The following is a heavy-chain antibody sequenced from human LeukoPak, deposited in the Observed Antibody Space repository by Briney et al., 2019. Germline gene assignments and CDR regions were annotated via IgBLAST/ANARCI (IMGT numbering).Heavy chain of an antibody. D-gene: IGHD5-12*01. V-gene: IGHV3-74*01. Sequence: GGSLRLSCAASGFTFSTYWMHWVRQAPGKGLVWVSRINGDGSSTDYADSVKGRFTISRDNAKNTLYLQMNSLTAEDTAVYYCARDRGYQMVDPWGQGTLVTVSS. CDR3: ARDRGYQMVDP. CDR1: GFTFSTYW. CDR2: INGDGSST. J-gene: IGHJ5*02.